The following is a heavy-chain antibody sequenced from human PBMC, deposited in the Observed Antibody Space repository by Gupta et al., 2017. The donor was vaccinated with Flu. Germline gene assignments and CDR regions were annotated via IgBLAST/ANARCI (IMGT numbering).Heavy chain of an antibody. V-gene: IGHV3-23*01. J-gene: IGHJ4*01. Sequence: EEQLLDSGGGLAQTGGSLSLSCAASGFIFQHFALDWVRQAPGKGLEWCSGIRNSGNKTHYADSVKGRFTISRDNSKDTLFLQMDSLTAEDTAVYYCAKAQWEAWIIAQWGQGHLVTVSS. D-gene: IGHD1-26*01. CDR1: GFIFQHFA. CDR2: IRNSGNKT. CDR3: AKAQWEAWIIAQ.